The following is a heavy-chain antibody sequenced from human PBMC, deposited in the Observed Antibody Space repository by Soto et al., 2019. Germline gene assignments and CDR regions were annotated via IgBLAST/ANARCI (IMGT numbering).Heavy chain of an antibody. CDR2: IGTQHDT. CDR3: ARQASYWHGGGGWFDP. CDR1: GLTFSAFD. D-gene: IGHD2-8*02. Sequence: DVQLVESGGGLVQPGGSLRLSCAASGLTFSAFDMHWFRQTTGKGLEWVAAIGTQHDTYYPDSVKGRFTISRENAKNSLYLQMNSLRAGDTPVYYCARQASYWHGGGGWFDPWGQGTLVTVSS. V-gene: IGHV3-13*01. J-gene: IGHJ5*02.